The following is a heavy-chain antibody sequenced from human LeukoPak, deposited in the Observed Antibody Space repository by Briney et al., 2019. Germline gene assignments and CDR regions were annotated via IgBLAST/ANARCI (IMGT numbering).Heavy chain of an antibody. CDR2: ISYDGSNK. CDR1: GFTLSSYA. D-gene: IGHD2-2*01. J-gene: IGHJ4*02. CDR3: ARDRSSTVDY. V-gene: IGHV3-30-3*01. Sequence: PGGSLRLSCAASGFTLSSYAMHWVRQAPGKGLEWVAVISYDGSNKYYADSVKGRFTISRDNSKNTLYLQMNSLRAEDTAVYYCARDRSSTVDYWGQGTLVTVSS.